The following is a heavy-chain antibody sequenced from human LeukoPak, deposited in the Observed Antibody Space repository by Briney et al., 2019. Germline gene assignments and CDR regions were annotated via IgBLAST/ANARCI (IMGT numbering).Heavy chain of an antibody. Sequence: ASVKVSCKASGYTFTSYGISWVRQAPGQGLEWMGWISAYNGNTNYAQKLQGRVTMTTDTSTSTAYMELRSLRSDDTAVYHCARARITMIVVAPDYWGQGTLVTVSS. CDR3: ARARITMIVVAPDY. V-gene: IGHV1-18*01. J-gene: IGHJ4*02. D-gene: IGHD3-22*01. CDR2: ISAYNGNT. CDR1: GYTFTSYG.